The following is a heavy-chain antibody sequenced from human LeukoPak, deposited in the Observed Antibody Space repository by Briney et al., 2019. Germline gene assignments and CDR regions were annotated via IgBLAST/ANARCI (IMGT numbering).Heavy chain of an antibody. D-gene: IGHD3-10*01. CDR3: ARSMVRGMLDY. Sequence: ASVKVSCKASGGTFSSYAISWVRQAPGQGLEWMGRIIPILGIANYAQKFQGRVTITADKSTSTAYMELSSLRSEDTAVYYCARSMVRGMLDYWGQGTLVTVSS. CDR1: GGTFSSYA. V-gene: IGHV1-69*04. J-gene: IGHJ4*02. CDR2: IIPILGIA.